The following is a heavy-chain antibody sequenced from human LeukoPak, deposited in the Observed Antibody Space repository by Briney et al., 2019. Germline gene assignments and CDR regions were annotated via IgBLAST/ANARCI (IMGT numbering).Heavy chain of an antibody. V-gene: IGHV4-59*05. J-gene: IGHJ4*02. CDR1: GGSISSYY. D-gene: IGHD3-10*01. CDR3: AKTMVRGVKVFDY. Sequence: SETLSLTCTVSGGSISSYYWSWIRQPPGKGLEWIGSIYYSGSTYYNPSLKSRVTISVDTSKNQFSLKLSSVTAADTAVYYCAKTMVRGVKVFDYWGQGTLVTVSS. CDR2: IYYSGST.